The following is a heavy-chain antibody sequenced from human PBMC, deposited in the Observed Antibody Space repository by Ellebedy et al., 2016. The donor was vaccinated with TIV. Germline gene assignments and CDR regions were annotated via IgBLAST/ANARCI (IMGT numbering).Heavy chain of an antibody. CDR3: ARVLTNSWYRGPLDY. D-gene: IGHD6-13*01. J-gene: IGHJ4*02. Sequence: GGSLRLSCAASGFNFSDYWMHWVRQGPGKGLEWLSRINPNGSIPDYADSVEGRFTISRDNAKNSLYLQMNSLRSEDTATYYCARVLTNSWYRGPLDYWGQGTLVTVSS. CDR1: GFNFSDYW. V-gene: IGHV3-74*01. CDR2: INPNGSIP.